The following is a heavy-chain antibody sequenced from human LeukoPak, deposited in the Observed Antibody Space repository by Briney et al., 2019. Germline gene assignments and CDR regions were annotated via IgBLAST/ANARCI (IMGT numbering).Heavy chain of an antibody. V-gene: IGHV3-15*01. CDR3: TTDYDSNYYYMDV. CDR1: GFTFSNAW. Sequence: PGGSLRLSCVASGFTFSNAWMSWVRQAPGKGLEWVGRIKSKTDGGTTDYAAPVKGRFTISRDDSKNTLYLQMNSLKTEDTAVYYCTTDYDSNYYYMDVWGKGTTVTVSS. D-gene: IGHD3-3*01. CDR2: IKSKTDGGTT. J-gene: IGHJ6*03.